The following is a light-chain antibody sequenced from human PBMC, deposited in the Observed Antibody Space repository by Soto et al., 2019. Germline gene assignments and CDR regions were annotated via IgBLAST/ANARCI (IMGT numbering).Light chain of an antibody. CDR2: LNSDGSH. CDR1: SGHSIYA. J-gene: IGLJ2*01. Sequence: QPVLTQSPSASASLGASVKLTCTLSSGHSIYAIAWHQQQPEKGPRYLMKLNSDGSHTKGDGFPDRFSGSSSGAERYLTISSLQSEDEADYYCQTWGTGIQVFGGGTKLTVL. CDR3: QTWGTGIQV. V-gene: IGLV4-69*01.